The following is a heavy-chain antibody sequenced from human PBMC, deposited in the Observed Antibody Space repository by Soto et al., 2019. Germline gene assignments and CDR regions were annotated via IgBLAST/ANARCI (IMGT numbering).Heavy chain of an antibody. CDR3: ARDDPYYYGMDV. CDR2: IYYSGST. V-gene: IGHV4-61*08. CDR1: GGSISSGGYY. Sequence: SETLSLTCTVSGGSISSGGYYWSWIRQHPGKGLEWIGYIYYSGSTNYNPSLKSRVTISVDTSKNQFSLKLSSVTAADTAVYYCARDDPYYYGMDVWGQGTTVTVSS. J-gene: IGHJ6*02.